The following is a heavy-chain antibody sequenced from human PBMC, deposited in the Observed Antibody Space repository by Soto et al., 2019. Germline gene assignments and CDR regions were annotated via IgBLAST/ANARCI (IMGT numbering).Heavy chain of an antibody. Sequence: QVQLQQWGAGLLKPSETLSLTCDVYGGSFSGYYWSWIRQPPGKGLEWIGEINHSGNTIYGPSLKSRVTISVDMSKDQFSLRLSSVTAADTAVYYCARFAYCSAGTCSRFDCWGQGTLVTVSS. V-gene: IGHV4-34*01. J-gene: IGHJ4*02. CDR3: ARFAYCSAGTCSRFDC. CDR2: INHSGNT. CDR1: GGSFSGYY. D-gene: IGHD2-15*01.